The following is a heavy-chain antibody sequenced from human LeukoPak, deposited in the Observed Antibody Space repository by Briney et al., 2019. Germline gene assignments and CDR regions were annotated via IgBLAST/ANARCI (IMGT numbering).Heavy chain of an antibody. V-gene: IGHV4-59*11. CDR1: GGSISSHY. J-gene: IGHJ4*02. Sequence: SETLSLTCTVSGGSISSHYWSWIRQPPGKGLEWIGYIYYSGSTNYNPSLKSRVTISVDTSKNQFSLKLSSVTAADTAVYYCARGRGSGSYSGIDYWGQGTLVTVSS. CDR3: ARGRGSGSYSGIDY. CDR2: IYYSGST. D-gene: IGHD1-26*01.